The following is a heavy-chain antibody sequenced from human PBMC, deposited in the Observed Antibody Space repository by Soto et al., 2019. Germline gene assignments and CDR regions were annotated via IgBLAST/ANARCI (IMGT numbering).Heavy chain of an antibody. CDR1: GFTFSSYA. V-gene: IGHV3-23*01. CDR3: AKLSSRRDP. D-gene: IGHD6-13*01. CDR2: ISGSGGST. J-gene: IGHJ5*02. Sequence: EVQLLESGGGLVQPGGSLRLSCAASGFTFSSYAMSWVRQAPGKGLEWVSAISGSGGSTYYADSVKGRFTIPGDNSKSTLYLQMDGLRAGDTAVSYCAKLSSRRDPWGQGTLVTVSS.